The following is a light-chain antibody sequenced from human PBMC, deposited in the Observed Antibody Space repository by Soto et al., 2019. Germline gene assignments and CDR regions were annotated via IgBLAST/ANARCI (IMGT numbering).Light chain of an antibody. CDR1: QSVSNNY. V-gene: IGKV3-20*01. Sequence: EIVLTQSPGTLSLSPGERATLSCRASQSVSNNYLAWFQQTPGQAPRLLIYDTSRRATGIPARFSGSGSGTDFALTISRLEPEDSAMYYCQQYGNSPRTFGQGTKVEIK. CDR3: QQYGNSPRT. CDR2: DTS. J-gene: IGKJ1*01.